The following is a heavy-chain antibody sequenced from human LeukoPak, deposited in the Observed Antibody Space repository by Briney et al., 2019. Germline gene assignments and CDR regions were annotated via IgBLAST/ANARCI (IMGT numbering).Heavy chain of an antibody. D-gene: IGHD5-24*01. CDR3: ATNYRFHYGMDV. CDR1: GYTLTELS. V-gene: IGHV1-24*01. CDR2: FDPEDGET. J-gene: IGHJ6*02. Sequence: ASVKVSCKVSGYTLTELSMHWVRQAPGKGLGWMGGFDPEDGETIYAQKFQGRVTMTEDTSTDTAYMELSSLRSEDTAVYYCATNYRFHYGMDVWGQGTTVTVSS.